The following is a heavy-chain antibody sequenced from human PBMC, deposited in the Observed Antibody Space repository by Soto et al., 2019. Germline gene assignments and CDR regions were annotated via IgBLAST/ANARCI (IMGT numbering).Heavy chain of an antibody. CDR3: ASSSAIFGVVTPRYYYYMDV. D-gene: IGHD3-3*01. CDR2: ISSSSTI. CDR1: GFTFSSYS. V-gene: IGHV3-48*01. Sequence: GGSLRLSCAASGFTFSSYSMNWVRQAPGKGLEWVSYISSSSTIYYADSVKGRFTISRDNAKNSLYLQMNSLRAEDTAVYYCASSSAIFGVVTPRYYYYMDVWGKGTTVTVSS. J-gene: IGHJ6*03.